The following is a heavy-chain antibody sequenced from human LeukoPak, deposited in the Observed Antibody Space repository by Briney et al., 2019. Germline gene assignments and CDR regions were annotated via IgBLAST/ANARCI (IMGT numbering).Heavy chain of an antibody. CDR2: IIPIVGLT. CDR3: SRVQAVGVPVAVDAYYSYGMDV. D-gene: IGHD3-10*01. Sequence: SVKVSCKASGGTFNKNSLAWVRQAPGQGLEWMGRIIPIVGLTNHAQRFQGRITITADYSATTAYMVLSSLRSEDTAVYYCSRVQAVGVPVAVDAYYSYGMDVWGQGTTVTVSS. CDR1: GGTFNKNS. V-gene: IGHV1-69*04. J-gene: IGHJ6*02.